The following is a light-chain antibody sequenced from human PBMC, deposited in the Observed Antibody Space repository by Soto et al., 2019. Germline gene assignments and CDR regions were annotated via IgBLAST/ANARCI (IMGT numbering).Light chain of an antibody. J-gene: IGKJ3*01. V-gene: IGKV2-28*01. CDR2: LGS. CDR3: MQALQTPFT. Sequence: DIVMTQSPLSLPATPGEPASISCRSSQSLLHSNGYNYLDWYLQKPGQSPQLLIYLGSNRASGVPDRFSGSGSGTEFTLKIRRVEAEDVGVYYCMQALQTPFTFGPGTKVDIK. CDR1: QSLLHSNGYNY.